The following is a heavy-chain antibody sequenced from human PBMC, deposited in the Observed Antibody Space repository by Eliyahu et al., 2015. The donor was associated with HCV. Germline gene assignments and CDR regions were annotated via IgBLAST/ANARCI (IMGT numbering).Heavy chain of an antibody. Sequence: EVQLVESGGGLIQPGGSLRLSCAASGFTVSSNYMSWVRQAPGKGLEWVSVIYSGGSTYYADSVKGRFTISRDNSKNTLYLQMNSLRAEDTAVYYCARSPYSSSSNLIGPYYFDYWGQGTLVTVSS. CDR1: GFTVSSNY. D-gene: IGHD6-6*01. CDR3: ARSPYSSSSNLIGPYYFDY. J-gene: IGHJ4*02. V-gene: IGHV3-53*01. CDR2: IYSGGST.